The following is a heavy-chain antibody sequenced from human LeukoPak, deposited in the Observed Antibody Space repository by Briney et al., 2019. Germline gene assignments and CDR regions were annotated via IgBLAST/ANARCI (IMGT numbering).Heavy chain of an antibody. V-gene: IGHV3-30-3*01. J-gene: IGHJ4*02. Sequence: GGSLGLSCAASGFTFSSYAMHWVRQAPGKGLEWVAVISYDGSNKYYADSVKGRFTISRDNSKNTLYLQTNSLRAEDTAVYYCARDEKAMYYFDYWGQGTLVTVSS. CDR1: GFTFSSYA. CDR2: ISYDGSNK. CDR3: ARDEKAMYYFDY.